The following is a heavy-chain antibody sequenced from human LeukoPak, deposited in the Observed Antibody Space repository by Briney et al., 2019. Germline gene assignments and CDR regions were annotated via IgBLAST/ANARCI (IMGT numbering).Heavy chain of an antibody. CDR2: FSGSGGDT. V-gene: IGHV3-23*01. CDR1: EFTFSNYA. J-gene: IGHJ2*01. CDR3: ARGGIAADLWYFDL. Sequence: ARSLRLSCAASEFTFSNYAMSWVRQAPGKGLEWVSTFSGSGGDTYYADSVKGRFTISRDNYKKTLFLQMNSLRAEDTAVYYCARGGIAADLWYFDLWGHGTLVSVSS. D-gene: IGHD6-13*01.